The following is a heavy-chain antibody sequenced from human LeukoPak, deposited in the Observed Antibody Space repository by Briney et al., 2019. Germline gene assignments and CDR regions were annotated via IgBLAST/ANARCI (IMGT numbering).Heavy chain of an antibody. Sequence: PGGSLRLSCAASGFTFSSYAMSGVRQAPGKGLEWVSAISGGGGTTYYADSVKGRFTISRDNSKNTLFLQMNSLRAEDTAVYYCATVPHSSSWYFDPWGQGTLVTVSS. D-gene: IGHD6-13*01. CDR1: GFTFSSYA. J-gene: IGHJ5*02. V-gene: IGHV3-23*01. CDR3: ATVPHSSSWYFDP. CDR2: ISGGGGTT.